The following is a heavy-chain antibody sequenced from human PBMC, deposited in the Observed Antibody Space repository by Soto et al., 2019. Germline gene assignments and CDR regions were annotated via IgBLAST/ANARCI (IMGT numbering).Heavy chain of an antibody. CDR2: IYYSGST. Sequence: PSETLSLTCTVSGGSISSGGYYWSWIRQHPGKGLEWIGYIYYSGSTYYNPSLKRRVTISVDTSKNQFSLKLSSVTAADTAVYYCAGGYYGDYGGGYYYYYGMDVWGQGTTVTVSS. J-gene: IGHJ6*02. CDR1: GGSISSGGYY. D-gene: IGHD4-17*01. CDR3: AGGYYGDYGGGYYYYYGMDV. V-gene: IGHV4-31*03.